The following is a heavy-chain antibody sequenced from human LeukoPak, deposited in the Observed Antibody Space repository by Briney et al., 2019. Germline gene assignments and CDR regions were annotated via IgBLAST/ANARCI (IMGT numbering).Heavy chain of an antibody. D-gene: IGHD6-19*01. Sequence: GGSLRLSCAASGFTFSSYGMHWVRQAPGKGLEWVAVISYDGSNKYYADSVKGRFTISRDNSMNTLYLQMNSLRAEDTAVYYCAKVGEQWQPSGDLGVWGQGTLVTVSS. CDR1: GFTFSSYG. J-gene: IGHJ4*02. CDR3: AKVGEQWQPSGDLGV. CDR2: ISYDGSNK. V-gene: IGHV3-30*18.